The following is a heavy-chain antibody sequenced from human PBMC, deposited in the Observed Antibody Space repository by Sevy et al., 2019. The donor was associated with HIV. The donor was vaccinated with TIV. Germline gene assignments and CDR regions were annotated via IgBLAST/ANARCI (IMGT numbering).Heavy chain of an antibody. V-gene: IGHV3-53*01. D-gene: IGHD6-13*01. Sequence: GGSLRLSCAVSGLTVDSNYMSWVRQAPGKGLEWVSIIYSGCSTWYADSVKGRFSISTDNCKNTLDLQMNSLRAEETAVYYCARGGLDSNWFRSFDYWGQGTLVTVSS. CDR3: ARGGLDSNWFRSFDY. CDR2: IYSGCST. J-gene: IGHJ4*02. CDR1: GLTVDSNY.